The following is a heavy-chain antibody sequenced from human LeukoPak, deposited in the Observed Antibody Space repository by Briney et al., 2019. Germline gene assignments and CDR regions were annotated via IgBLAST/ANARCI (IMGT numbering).Heavy chain of an antibody. CDR3: ARASRKGRYYYGSGSYYLYFDY. J-gene: IGHJ4*02. V-gene: IGHV1-69*13. D-gene: IGHD3-10*01. CDR2: IIPIFGTA. Sequence: SVKVSCKASGGTFSSYAISWVRQAPGQGLEWMGGIIPIFGTANYAQKFQGRVTITADESTSTAYMELSSLRSEDTAVYHCARASRKGRYYYGSGSYYLYFDYWGQGTLVTVSS. CDR1: GGTFSSYA.